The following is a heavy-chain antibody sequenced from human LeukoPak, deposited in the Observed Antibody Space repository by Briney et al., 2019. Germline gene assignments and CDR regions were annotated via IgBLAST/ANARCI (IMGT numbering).Heavy chain of an antibody. CDR3: ARDKKSGESSEIDY. Sequence: GGSLRLSCAASGFTFSNYWVPWVRQAPGKGLVWVSRINRDGSTTKYADSVKGRFTVSRDNAKNTLNLQMNSLRAEDTAVYYCARDKKSGESSEIDYWGQGTLVSVSS. CDR2: INRDGSTT. J-gene: IGHJ4*02. V-gene: IGHV3-74*03. CDR1: GFTFSNYW. D-gene: IGHD3-10*01.